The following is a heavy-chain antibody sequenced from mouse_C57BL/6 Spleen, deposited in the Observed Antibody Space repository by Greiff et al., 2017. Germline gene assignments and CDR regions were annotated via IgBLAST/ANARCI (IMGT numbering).Heavy chain of an antibody. V-gene: IGHV5-9-1*02. CDR2: ISSGGDYI. J-gene: IGHJ2*01. CDR1: GFTFSSYA. CDR3: TRDQGTIYYGNYVYYFDY. Sequence: DVMLVESGEGLVKPGGSLKLSCAASGFTFSSYAMSWVRQTPEKRLEWVAYISSGGDYIYYADTVKGRFTISRDNARNTLYLQMSSLKSEDTAMYYCTRDQGTIYYGNYVYYFDYWGQGTTLTVSS. D-gene: IGHD2-1*01.